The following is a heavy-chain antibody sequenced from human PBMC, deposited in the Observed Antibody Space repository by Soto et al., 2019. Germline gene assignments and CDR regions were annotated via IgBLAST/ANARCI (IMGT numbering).Heavy chain of an antibody. D-gene: IGHD1-26*01. V-gene: IGHV3-30*18. Sequence: SLRLSCAASGFTFSSYGMHWVRQAPGKGLEWVAAISYDGSNKYYADSVKGRFTISRDNSKNTLYLQMNSLRAEDTAVYYCAKDSGSYYPYFDYWGQGTLVTVSS. J-gene: IGHJ4*02. CDR1: GFTFSSYG. CDR2: ISYDGSNK. CDR3: AKDSGSYYPYFDY.